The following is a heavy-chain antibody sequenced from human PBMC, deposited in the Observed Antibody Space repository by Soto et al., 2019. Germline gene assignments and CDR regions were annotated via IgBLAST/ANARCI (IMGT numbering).Heavy chain of an antibody. CDR2: ISAYNGNT. CDR1: GYTFTSYG. D-gene: IGHD2-8*01. CDR3: ARDLMVATRPDAPRPPGY. Sequence: ASVKVSCKASGYTFTSYGISWVRQAPGQGLEWMGWISAYNGNTNYAQKLQGRVTMTTDTSTSTAYMELRSLRSDDTAVYYCARDLMVATRPDAPRPPGYWGQGTLDTVSS. J-gene: IGHJ4*02. V-gene: IGHV1-18*01.